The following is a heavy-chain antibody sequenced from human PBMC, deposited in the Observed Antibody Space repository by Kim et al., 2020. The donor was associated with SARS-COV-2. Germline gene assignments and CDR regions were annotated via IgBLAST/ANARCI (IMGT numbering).Heavy chain of an antibody. CDR1: GGSMNNSNYY. Sequence: SETLPLTCSVSGGSMNNSNYYWGWIRQSPGKGLEWIGNIYYSGSTYYNPSLQSRVTISVDTSKNQFSLKLSSVTAADTAVFYCARSRRNNYVWGTYRSTSEWFDPWGQGTLGIVS. V-gene: IGHV4-39*01. CDR2: IYYSGST. D-gene: IGHD3-16*02. J-gene: IGHJ5*02. CDR3: ARSRRNNYVWGTYRSTSEWFDP.